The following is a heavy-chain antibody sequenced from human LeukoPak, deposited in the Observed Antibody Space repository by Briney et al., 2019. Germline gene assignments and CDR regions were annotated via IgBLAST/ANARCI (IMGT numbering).Heavy chain of an antibody. CDR3: ARDGRPLDY. J-gene: IGHJ4*02. Sequence: GGSLRLSCAASGFTFSSYSMNWVRQAPGKGLEWVANIKQDGGEKYYVDSVRGRFTISRDNAKNSLYLQMNSLRVEDTAVYYCARDGRPLDYWGQGTLVTVSS. V-gene: IGHV3-7*03. CDR1: GFTFSSYS. CDR2: IKQDGGEK.